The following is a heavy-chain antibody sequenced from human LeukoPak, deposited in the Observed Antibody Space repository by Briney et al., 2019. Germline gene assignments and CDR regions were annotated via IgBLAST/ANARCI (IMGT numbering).Heavy chain of an antibody. CDR3: ARDTYCSGGSCYSGFDY. CDR2: IWYDGSNK. V-gene: IGHV3-33*01. J-gene: IGHJ4*02. Sequence: LAGGSLRLSCSASGFTFSSYGMHWVRQAPGKGLEWVAVIWYDGSNKYYADSVKGRFTISRDNSKNTLYLQMNSLRAEDTAVYYCARDTYCSGGSCYSGFDYWGQGTLVTVSS. CDR1: GFTFSSYG. D-gene: IGHD2-15*01.